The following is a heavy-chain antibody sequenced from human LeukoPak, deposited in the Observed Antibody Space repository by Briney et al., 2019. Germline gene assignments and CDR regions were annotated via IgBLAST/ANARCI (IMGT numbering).Heavy chain of an antibody. Sequence: PGGSLRLSCAASGFTFSSYEMNWVRQAPGKGLAWVSYISSSGSTIYYADSVKGRFTISRDNAKNSLYLQMNSLRAEDTAVYYCASLPTYSSSWYRNFYYYMDVWGKGTTVTVSS. CDR1: GFTFSSYE. J-gene: IGHJ6*03. D-gene: IGHD6-13*01. V-gene: IGHV3-48*03. CDR2: ISSSGSTI. CDR3: ASLPTYSSSWYRNFYYYMDV.